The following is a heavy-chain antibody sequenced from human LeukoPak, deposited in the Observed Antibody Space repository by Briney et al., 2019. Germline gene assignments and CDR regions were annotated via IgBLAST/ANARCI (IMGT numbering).Heavy chain of an antibody. CDR1: GFTFSSYS. CDR2: ISSSSSTI. J-gene: IGHJ4*02. Sequence: GGSLRLSCAASGFTFSSYSMNWVRQAPGKGLEWVSYISSSSSTIYYADSVKGRFTISRDNSKNTLNLQMNRLRAEDTAVYYCAKQVGYCSDGNCYFDYWGQGTLVTVSS. V-gene: IGHV3-48*01. CDR3: AKQVGYCSDGNCYFDY. D-gene: IGHD2-15*01.